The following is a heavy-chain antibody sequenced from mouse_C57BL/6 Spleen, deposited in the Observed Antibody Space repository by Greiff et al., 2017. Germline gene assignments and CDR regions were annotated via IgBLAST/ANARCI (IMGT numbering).Heavy chain of an antibody. CDR2: IYPRSGNT. D-gene: IGHD1-1*01. CDR3: ARRYYGSSQGGYFDV. CDR1: GYTFTSYG. Sequence: QVQLKQSGAELARPGASVKLSCKASGYTFTSYGISWVKQRTGQGLEWIGEIYPRSGNTYYNEKFKGKATLTADKSSSTAYMELRSLTSEDSAVYFCARRYYGSSQGGYFDVWGTGTTVTVSS. V-gene: IGHV1-81*01. J-gene: IGHJ1*03.